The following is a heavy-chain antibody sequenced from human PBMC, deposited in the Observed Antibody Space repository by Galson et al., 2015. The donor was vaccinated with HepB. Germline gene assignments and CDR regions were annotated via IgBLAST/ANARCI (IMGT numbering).Heavy chain of an antibody. J-gene: IGHJ5*02. Sequence: SVKVSCKASGYTFTNYGITWVRQAPGQGLEWMGWISTYNGNTKYAQKLQGRLTMTTGTSTTTAYMELRSLKSDDTAVYYCARDYLRTTKNWFDPWGQGTLVTVSS. V-gene: IGHV1-18*01. CDR2: ISTYNGNT. CDR1: GYTFTNYG. D-gene: IGHD4-17*01. CDR3: ARDYLRTTKNWFDP.